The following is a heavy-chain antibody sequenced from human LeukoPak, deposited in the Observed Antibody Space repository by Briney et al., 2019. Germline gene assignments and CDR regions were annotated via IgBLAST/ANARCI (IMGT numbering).Heavy chain of an antibody. CDR3: ARLERSGIAVY. Sequence: GGSLRLSCAASGFTFSSYSMNWVRQAPGKGLEWVSSISSSSSYIYYADSVKGRFTISRDNAKNSLYLQMNSLRAEDAAVYYCARLERSGIAVYWGQGTLVTVSS. J-gene: IGHJ4*02. CDR2: ISSSSSYI. D-gene: IGHD6-19*01. CDR1: GFTFSSYS. V-gene: IGHV3-21*01.